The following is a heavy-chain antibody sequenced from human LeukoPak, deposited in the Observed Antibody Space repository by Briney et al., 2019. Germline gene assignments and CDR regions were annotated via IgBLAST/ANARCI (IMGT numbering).Heavy chain of an antibody. D-gene: IGHD3-22*01. CDR1: GGSVSSGSYY. CDR2: IYYSGST. V-gene: IGHV4-61*01. CDR3: ASGLVVIKAFDF. Sequence: SETLSLTCNVSGGSVSSGSYYWSWIRQPPGKGLEWIGYIYYSGSTNYNPSLKSRVTISVDMSKNQFSLKLSSVTAADTAVYYCASGLVVIKAFDFWGQGTMVTVSS. J-gene: IGHJ3*01.